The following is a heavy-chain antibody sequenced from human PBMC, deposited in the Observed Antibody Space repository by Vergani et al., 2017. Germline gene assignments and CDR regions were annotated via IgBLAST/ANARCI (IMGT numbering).Heavy chain of an antibody. Sequence: QVQLQESGPGLVKPSQTLSLTCTVSGGSISSGSYYWSWIRQPPGKGLEWIGYIYYSGSTNYNPSLKSRVTISVDTSKNQFSLKLSSVTAADTAVYYCARDRAGRDYLGNYYYYGMDVWGQGTTVTVSS. D-gene: IGHD2/OR15-2a*01. CDR3: ARDRAGRDYLGNYYYYGMDV. J-gene: IGHJ6*02. CDR1: GGSISSGSYY. V-gene: IGHV4-61*01. CDR2: IYYSGST.